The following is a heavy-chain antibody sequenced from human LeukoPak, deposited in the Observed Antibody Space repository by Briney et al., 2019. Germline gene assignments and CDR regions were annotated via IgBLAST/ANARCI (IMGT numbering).Heavy chain of an antibody. CDR1: GGSISNYY. D-gene: IGHD1-1*01. CDR2: IHNSGST. V-gene: IGHV4-59*01. J-gene: IGHJ4*02. Sequence: PSGTLSLTCTVSGGSISNYYWSWIRQTPGKGLKWIGYIHNSGSTKYNPSLKSPISISADTTKNQFSQMVNSVTGADTAVYYCGRGGGWGNWNDAVDSWGQGTLVTVSS. CDR3: GRGGGWGNWNDAVDS.